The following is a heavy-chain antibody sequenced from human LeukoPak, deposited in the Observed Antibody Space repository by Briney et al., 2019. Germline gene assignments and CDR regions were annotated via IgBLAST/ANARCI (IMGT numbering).Heavy chain of an antibody. CDR1: GGTXSSYA. V-gene: IGHV1-69*13. CDR3: ARDPDIVATTSDY. Sequence: ASVKVSCKASGGTXSSYAISWVRQAPGQGLEWMGGIIPIFGTANYAQKFQGRVTITADESTSTAYMELSSLRSEDTAVYYCARDPDIVATTSDYWGQGTLVTVSS. J-gene: IGHJ4*02. D-gene: IGHD5-12*01. CDR2: IIPIFGTA.